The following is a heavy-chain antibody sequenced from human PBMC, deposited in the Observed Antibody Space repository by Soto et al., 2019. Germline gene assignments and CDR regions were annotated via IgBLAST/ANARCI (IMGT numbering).Heavy chain of an antibody. CDR2: INPSGGST. CDR1: GYTFTSYY. J-gene: IGHJ6*02. V-gene: IGHV1-46*01. D-gene: IGHD2-15*01. Sequence: EASVKVSCKASGYTFTSYYMHWVRQAPGQGLEWMGIINPSGGSTSYAQKFQGRVTMTRDTSTSTVYMELSSLRSEDTAVYYCASGIVVVVAARAYYYYYGMDVWGQGTTVTVSS. CDR3: ASGIVVVVAARAYYYYYGMDV.